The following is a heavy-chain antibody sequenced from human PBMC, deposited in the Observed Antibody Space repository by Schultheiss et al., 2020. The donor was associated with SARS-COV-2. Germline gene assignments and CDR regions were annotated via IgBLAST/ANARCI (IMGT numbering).Heavy chain of an antibody. J-gene: IGHJ4*02. CDR3: ARGRYSSSQFDY. Sequence: GGSLRLSCAASGFTFSSYSMNWVRQAPGKGLEWVSSISSSSSYTNYADSVKGRFTISRDNAKNSLYLQMNSLRTENTAVYYCARGRYSSSQFDYWGQGTLINV. V-gene: IGHV3-21*01. D-gene: IGHD6-13*01. CDR1: GFTFSSYS. CDR2: ISSSSSYT.